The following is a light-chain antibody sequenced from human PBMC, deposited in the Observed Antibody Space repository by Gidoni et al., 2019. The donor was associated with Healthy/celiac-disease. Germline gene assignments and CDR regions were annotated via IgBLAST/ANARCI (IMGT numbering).Light chain of an antibody. V-gene: IGLV2-23*01. CDR1: SSAVGSYNL. J-gene: IGLJ2*01. CDR3: CSYAVSSTLGV. Sequence: QSALTQPESVSGSPGQTITNSCPGTSSAVGSYNLVTWYRHLPGKAPKLMIYEGSKRPSWVSNRFSGSKSGNTASLTISGLQAEDEADYYCCSYAVSSTLGVFGGGTKLTVL. CDR2: EGS.